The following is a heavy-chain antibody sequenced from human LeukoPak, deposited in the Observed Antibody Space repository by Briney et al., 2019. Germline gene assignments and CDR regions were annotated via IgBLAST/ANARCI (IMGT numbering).Heavy chain of an antibody. D-gene: IGHD3-16*02. CDR3: ATGGVMITLGGVIAPSTPFDY. J-gene: IGHJ4*02. CDR1: GYTLTELS. Sequence: GASVKVSCKVSGYTLTELSMHWVRQAPGKGLEWMGGFDPEDGETIYAQKFQGRVTMTEDTSTDTAYMELSSLRSEDTAVYYCATGGVMITLGGVIAPSTPFDYWGQGTLVTVSS. CDR2: FDPEDGET. V-gene: IGHV1-24*01.